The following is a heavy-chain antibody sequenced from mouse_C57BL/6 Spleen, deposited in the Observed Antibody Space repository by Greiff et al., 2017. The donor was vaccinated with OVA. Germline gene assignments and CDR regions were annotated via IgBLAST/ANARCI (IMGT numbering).Heavy chain of an antibody. CDR2: INPSNGGT. CDR1: GYTFTSYW. J-gene: IGHJ1*03. CDR3: ARVKGAYDGYYDWYFDV. D-gene: IGHD2-3*01. V-gene: IGHV1-53*01. Sequence: VQLQQPGPELVKPGASVKLSCKASGYTFTSYWMHWVKQRPGQGLEWIGNINPSNGGTNYNEKFKSKATLTVDKSSSTAYMQLSSLTSEDSAVYYCARVKGAYDGYYDWYFDVWGTGTTVTVSS.